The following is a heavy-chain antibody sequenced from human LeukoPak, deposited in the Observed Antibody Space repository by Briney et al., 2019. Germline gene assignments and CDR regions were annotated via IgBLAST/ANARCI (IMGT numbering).Heavy chain of an antibody. CDR3: ARSYYDNSGSFGF. V-gene: IGHV3-7*01. Sequence: QPGGSLRLSCAASGFTFSSYWMSWVRQAPGKGLEWVANIKQDGSEKYYVDSVKGRFTISRDNAKNSVYLQMNSLRAEDTAVYYCARSYYDNSGSFGFWGQGTLVTVSP. CDR1: GFTFSSYW. J-gene: IGHJ4*02. D-gene: IGHD3-22*01. CDR2: IKQDGSEK.